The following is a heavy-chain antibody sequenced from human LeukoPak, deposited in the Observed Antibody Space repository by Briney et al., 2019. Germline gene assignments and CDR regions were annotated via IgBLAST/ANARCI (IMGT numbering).Heavy chain of an antibody. D-gene: IGHD5-12*01. CDR1: GGSISSCY. CDR3: ARDRGYPLGAFDI. Sequence: SETLSLTCTVSGGSISSCYWSWIRQPPGKGLEWIGYIYYSGSTNYNPSLKSRVTISVDTSKNQFSLKLSSVTAADTAVYYCARDRGYPLGAFDIWGQGTMVTVSS. V-gene: IGHV4-59*01. J-gene: IGHJ3*02. CDR2: IYYSGST.